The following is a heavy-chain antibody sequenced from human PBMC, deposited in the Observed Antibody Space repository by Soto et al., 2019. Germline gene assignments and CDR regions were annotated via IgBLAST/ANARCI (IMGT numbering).Heavy chain of an antibody. Sequence: GESLKISCKGSGYSFTSYWISWVRQMPGKGLEWMGRIDPSDSYTNYSPSFQGHVTISADKSISIAYLQWSSLKASDTAMYYCARHGDSSDIYYYYGMDVWGQGTTVTVSS. CDR1: GYSFTSYW. J-gene: IGHJ6*02. CDR3: ARHGDSSDIYYYYGMDV. V-gene: IGHV5-10-1*01. CDR2: IDPSDSYT. D-gene: IGHD3-22*01.